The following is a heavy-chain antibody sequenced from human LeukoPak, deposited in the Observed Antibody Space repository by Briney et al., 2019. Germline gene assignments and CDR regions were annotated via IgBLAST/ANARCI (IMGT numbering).Heavy chain of an antibody. CDR3: ARDSSGWYHWFDP. V-gene: IGHV3-48*03. D-gene: IGHD6-19*01. Sequence: GGSLRLSCAASGFTFSSYEMNWVRQAPGKGLEWVSYISSSGSSIYYADSVKGRFTISRDNAKNSLYLQLNSLRAEDTAVYYRARDSSGWYHWFDPWGQGTLVTVSS. J-gene: IGHJ5*02. CDR2: ISSSGSSI. CDR1: GFTFSSYE.